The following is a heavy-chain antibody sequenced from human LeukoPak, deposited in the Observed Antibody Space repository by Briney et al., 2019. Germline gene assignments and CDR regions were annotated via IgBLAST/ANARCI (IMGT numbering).Heavy chain of an antibody. CDR3: ARGLSGYSSSLGY. J-gene: IGHJ4*02. V-gene: IGHV3-74*01. CDR2: INSDGSST. Sequence: GGSLRLSCAAWGFTFCRYWMHGLRQAPGKGLVWVSRINSDGSSTSYADSVKGRFTISRDNAKNTLYLQMNSLRAEDTAVYYCARGLSGYSSSLGYWGQGTLVTVSS. CDR1: GFTFCRYW. D-gene: IGHD6-6*01.